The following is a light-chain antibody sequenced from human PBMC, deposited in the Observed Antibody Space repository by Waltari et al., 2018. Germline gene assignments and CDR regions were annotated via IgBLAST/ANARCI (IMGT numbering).Light chain of an antibody. J-gene: IGKJ1*01. Sequence: DIRLTQPPSTLPASAGVSVTITCRASQSIRSFLNWYQQKPGKAPKLLIYDTFKLQSGVPPRFSGSGSGTDFTLTINSLQPDDFATYYCQQSRDTPRTFGQGTRVEIK. CDR1: QSIRSF. CDR3: QQSRDTPRT. CDR2: DTF. V-gene: IGKV1-39*01.